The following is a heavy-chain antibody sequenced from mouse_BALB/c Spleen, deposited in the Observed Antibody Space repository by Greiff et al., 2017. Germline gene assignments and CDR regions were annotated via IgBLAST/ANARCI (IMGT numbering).Heavy chain of an antibody. CDR3: VRDAAYGNYFDY. Sequence: VKLQESGPGLVAPSQSLSITCTVSGFSLTSYDISWIRQPPGKGLEWLGVIWTGGGTNYNSAFMSRLSISKDNSKSQVFLKMNSLQTDDTAIYYCVRDAAYGNYFDYWGQGTTLTVSS. CDR1: GFSLTSYD. V-gene: IGHV2-9-2*01. D-gene: IGHD2-10*02. CDR2: IWTGGGT. J-gene: IGHJ2*01.